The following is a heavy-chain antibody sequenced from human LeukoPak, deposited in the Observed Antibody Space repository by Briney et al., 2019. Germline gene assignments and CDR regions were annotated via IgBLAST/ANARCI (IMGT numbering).Heavy chain of an antibody. CDR2: ISGSGGGT. J-gene: IGHJ4*02. CDR3: AKELDSSGYFDY. Sequence: GGSLRLSCVASGFTFSSYAMSWVRQAPGKGLEWVSAISGSGGGTYYADSVKGRFTISRDNSKNTLYLQMNSLRAEDTAVYYCAKELDSSGYFDYWGQGTLVTVSS. V-gene: IGHV3-23*01. CDR1: GFTFSSYA. D-gene: IGHD3-22*01.